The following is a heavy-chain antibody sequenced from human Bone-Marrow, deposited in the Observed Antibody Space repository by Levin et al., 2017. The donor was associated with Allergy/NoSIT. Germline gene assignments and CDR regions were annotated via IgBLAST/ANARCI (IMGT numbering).Heavy chain of an antibody. CDR1: GYTLAEIP. Sequence: PPASVKVSCKASSGYTLAEIPIYWIRQGRGKGLEWMGGLDRELGTTTYSEKFKGRLTMTEDTSINTHFMQLSSLTSEDTAIYYCMTGGYWGQGTLVTVSP. J-gene: IGHJ4*02. V-gene: IGHV1-24*01. CDR2: LDRELGTT. CDR3: MTGGY.